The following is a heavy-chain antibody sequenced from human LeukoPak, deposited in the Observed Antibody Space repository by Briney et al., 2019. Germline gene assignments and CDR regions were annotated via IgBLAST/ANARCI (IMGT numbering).Heavy chain of an antibody. V-gene: IGHV1-18*01. CDR3: ARVFYDSSGYYLDY. CDR2: ISAYNGKT. CDR1: GYTFTNYG. D-gene: IGHD3-22*01. Sequence: AASVKVSCKASGYTFTNYGITWVRQAPGQGLEWMGWISAYNGKTNYAQKLQGRVSMTTDTSTNTAYMELRSLTSDDTAVYYCARVFYDSSGYYLDYWGQGTLVTVSS. J-gene: IGHJ4*02.